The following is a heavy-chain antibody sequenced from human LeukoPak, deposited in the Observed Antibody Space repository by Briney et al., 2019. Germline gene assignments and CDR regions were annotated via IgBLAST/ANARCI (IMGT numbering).Heavy chain of an antibody. CDR2: ISGGGDST. D-gene: IGHD4-17*01. Sequence: GGSLRLSCAASGFTFSSFAMNWVRQAPGKGLEWVSAISGGGDSTYFTDSVKGRFTISRDNSKNTLYLQMNSLRAEDTAVYYCAKDSLFADPTDYFDYWGQGTLVTVSS. CDR1: GFTFSSFA. J-gene: IGHJ4*02. CDR3: AKDSLFADPTDYFDY. V-gene: IGHV3-23*01.